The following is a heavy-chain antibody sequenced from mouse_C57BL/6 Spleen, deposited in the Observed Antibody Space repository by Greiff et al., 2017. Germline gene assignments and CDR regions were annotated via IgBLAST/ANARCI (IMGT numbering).Heavy chain of an antibody. J-gene: IGHJ2*01. V-gene: IGHV1-18*01. CDR3: ARNDYGSSGFDY. Sequence: VQLQQSGPELVKPGASVKIPCKASGYTFTDYNMDWVKQSHGKSLEWIGDINPNNGGTIYNQKFKGKATLTVDKSSSTAYMELRSLTSEDTAVYYCARNDYGSSGFDYWGQGTTLTVSS. D-gene: IGHD1-1*01. CDR2: INPNNGGT. CDR1: GYTFTDYN.